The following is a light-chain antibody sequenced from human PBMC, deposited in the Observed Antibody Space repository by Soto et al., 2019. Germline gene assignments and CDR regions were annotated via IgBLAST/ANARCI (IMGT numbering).Light chain of an antibody. CDR2: GAS. Sequence: EIVLTQSPGNLSLSPGERATLSCRASQSVSSSFLAWYQQKPGQAPRLLISGASTRATGIPDRFSGSGSGTDFTLIISRLEPEDFAVYYCQQYGGSPITFGPGTRLEIK. CDR3: QQYGGSPIT. CDR1: QSVSSSF. V-gene: IGKV3-20*01. J-gene: IGKJ5*01.